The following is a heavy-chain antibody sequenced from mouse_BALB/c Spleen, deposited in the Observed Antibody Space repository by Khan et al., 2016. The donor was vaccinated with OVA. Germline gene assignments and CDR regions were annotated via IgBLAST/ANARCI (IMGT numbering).Heavy chain of an antibody. CDR3: TRGDYGNDEGAWFAY. J-gene: IGHJ3*01. Sequence: QVQLQQSGAELVKPGASVKLSCKASGYTFTNYYMYWVKQRPGQGLEWIGEISPSNGGTNFNETFKSKATLTVDKSSSTAYMQLSSLTSEDSAVYYFTRGDYGNDEGAWFAYWGQGTLVTVSA. D-gene: IGHD2-2*01. CDR2: ISPSNGGT. CDR1: GYTFTNYY. V-gene: IGHV1S81*02.